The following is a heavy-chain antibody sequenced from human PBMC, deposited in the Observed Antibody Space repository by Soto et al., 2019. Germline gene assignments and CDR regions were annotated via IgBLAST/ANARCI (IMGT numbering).Heavy chain of an antibody. V-gene: IGHV3-33*01. D-gene: IGHD3-22*01. J-gene: IGHJ3*02. Sequence: LRLSCAASGFTFSSYGMHWVRQAPGKGLEWVAVIWYDGSNKYYADSVKGRFTISRDNSKNTLYLQMNSLRAEDTAVYYCARGNSYYDSSGYYFGAFDIWGQGTMVTVSS. CDR2: IWYDGSNK. CDR1: GFTFSSYG. CDR3: ARGNSYYDSSGYYFGAFDI.